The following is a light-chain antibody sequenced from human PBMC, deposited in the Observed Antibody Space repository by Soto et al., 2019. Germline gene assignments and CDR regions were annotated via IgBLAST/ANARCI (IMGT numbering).Light chain of an antibody. CDR1: QDISSY. J-gene: IGKJ1*01. Sequence: DIPMTQSPSSLSASVGDRVTITCRANQDISSYLAWYQQKQWKVPKLLIYGASTLQSGVPSRFSSSGSGTDFTLTISSLQPENIATYYCQKYESAPRTFGQGTKVDIK. CDR2: GAS. CDR3: QKYESAPRT. V-gene: IGKV1-27*01.